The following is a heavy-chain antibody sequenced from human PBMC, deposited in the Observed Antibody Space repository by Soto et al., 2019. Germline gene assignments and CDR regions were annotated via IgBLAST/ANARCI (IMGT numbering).Heavy chain of an antibody. CDR3: ERDERYNWCCGVDYYHGMDV. J-gene: IGHJ6*02. CDR1: CFKFSSYS. CDR2: IWSPGSNK. V-gene: IGHV3-33*01. D-gene: IGHD1-20*01. Sequence: PGGLVRISYTASCFKFSSYSVHWVRQAPGKGLESVAVIWSPGSNKKYAGWVKGRFTISREXSKNTLDLQMNSMRAEDTAVYYCERDERYNWCCGVDYYHGMDVGGQGSTVTVSS.